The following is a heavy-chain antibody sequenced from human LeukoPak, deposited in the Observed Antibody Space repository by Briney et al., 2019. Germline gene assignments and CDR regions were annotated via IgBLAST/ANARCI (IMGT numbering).Heavy chain of an antibody. CDR1: GFTVSSNY. J-gene: IGHJ6*02. D-gene: IGHD5-24*01. CDR2: IDRGGST. Sequence: GGSLRLSCAASGFTVSSNYMSWVRQAPGKGLEWVSIIDRGGSTYCADSVKGRFTISRDNSKSTLYLQMNSLRGEDTAVYYCASRDRGYYYGMDVWGQGTTVTVSS. V-gene: IGHV3-53*01. CDR3: ASRDRGYYYGMDV.